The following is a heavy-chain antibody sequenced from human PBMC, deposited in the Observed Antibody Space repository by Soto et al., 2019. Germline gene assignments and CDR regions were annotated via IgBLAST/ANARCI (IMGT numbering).Heavy chain of an antibody. D-gene: IGHD5-12*01. V-gene: IGHV4-59*08. CDR1: GGSISYSY. CDR3: ARQPPATAAFDI. CDR2: IHNNGES. J-gene: IGHJ3*02. Sequence: QVQLQESGPGLVKPSETLSLTYTVSGGSISYSYWSWIRQSPGEGLEWIGYIHNNGESNYNPSLKSRVTMSLHTSKNQVSLNLTSVTAADTAVYYCARQPPATAAFDIWGQGTMVTVSS.